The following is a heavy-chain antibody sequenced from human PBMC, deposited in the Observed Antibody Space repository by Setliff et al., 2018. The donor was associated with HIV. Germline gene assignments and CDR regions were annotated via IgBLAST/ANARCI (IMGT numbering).Heavy chain of an antibody. CDR3: ARLMPNWDYFDY. CDR2: IFHTGST. D-gene: IGHD2-2*01. CDR1: GASISSGIW. Sequence: SETLSLTCAVSGASISSGIWWSWVRQSPGKGLEWIGEIFHTGSTNYNPSLKSRVTISVDTSKNHFSLNVSSLTAADTALYFCARLMPNWDYFDYWGQGTQVTVSS. J-gene: IGHJ4*02. V-gene: IGHV4-4*02.